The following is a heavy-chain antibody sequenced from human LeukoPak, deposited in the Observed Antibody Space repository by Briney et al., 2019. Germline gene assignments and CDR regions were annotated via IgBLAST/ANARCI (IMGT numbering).Heavy chain of an antibody. J-gene: IGHJ4*02. V-gene: IGHV3-7*01. D-gene: IGHD3-22*01. CDR2: IKQDGSEK. Sequence: HPGGSLRLSCAASGLTFSSYWMSWVRQAPGKGLEWVANIKQDGSEKYYVDSVKGRFTISRDNAKNSLYLQMNSLRAEDTAVYYCARDGTYYYDSSGYQSGDYWGQGTLVTVSS. CDR3: ARDGTYYYDSSGYQSGDY. CDR1: GLTFSSYW.